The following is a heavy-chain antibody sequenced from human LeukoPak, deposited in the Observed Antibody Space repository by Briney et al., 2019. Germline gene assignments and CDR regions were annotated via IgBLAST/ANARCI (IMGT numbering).Heavy chain of an antibody. D-gene: IGHD3-3*01. V-gene: IGHV3-30*18. J-gene: IGHJ4*02. CDR1: GFTFSSYG. CDR3: AKDTLADDFLIGYGFDY. Sequence: GRSLRLSCAASGFTFSSYGMHWVRQAPGKGLEWVAVISYDVGRKYYADSVKGRFSISRDNSNNTLYLQMNSLRAEDTAVYYCAKDTLADDFLIGYGFDYWGQGTLVTVSS. CDR2: ISYDVGRK.